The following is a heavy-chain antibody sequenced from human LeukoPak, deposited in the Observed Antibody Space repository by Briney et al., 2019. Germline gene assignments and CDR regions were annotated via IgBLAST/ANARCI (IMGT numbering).Heavy chain of an antibody. J-gene: IGHJ3*02. CDR2: INTDGSST. CDR1: GFTFSSYW. CDR3: APLNWVYPDGFDI. Sequence: GGSLRLSCAASGFTFSSYWMHWVREAPGKGLVWVSRINTDGSSTSYADSVKGRLTISRDNAKNSMSLQMNSLRAEDTAVYYCAPLNWVYPDGFDIWGQGTMVTVSS. V-gene: IGHV3-74*01. D-gene: IGHD6-13*01.